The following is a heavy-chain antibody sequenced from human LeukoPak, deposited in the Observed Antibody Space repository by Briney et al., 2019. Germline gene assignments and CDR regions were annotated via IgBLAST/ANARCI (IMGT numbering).Heavy chain of an antibody. J-gene: IGHJ4*02. V-gene: IGHV3-23*01. CDR1: GFTFSTYA. D-gene: IGHD1-26*01. CDR2: ISPSGRDT. CDR3: AKGVAVGATRGDY. Sequence: PGGSLRLSCAASGFTFSTYAMSWVRQAPGKGLKWVSAISPSGRDTYYADSVKGRFTISRDNSKNTLYLQMSSLRAEDTAVYYCAKGVAVGATRGDYWGQGTLVTVSS.